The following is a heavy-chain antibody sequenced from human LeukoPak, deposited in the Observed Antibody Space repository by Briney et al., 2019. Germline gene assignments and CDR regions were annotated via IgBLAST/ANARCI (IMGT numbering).Heavy chain of an antibody. J-gene: IGHJ4*02. D-gene: IGHD5-12*01. CDR3: ATSNAVATILDRFPFDY. CDR1: GFTFTSSA. CDR2: IVVGSGNT. V-gene: IGHV1-58*01. Sequence: SVKVSCKASGFTFTSSAVQWVRQARGQRLEWIGWIVVGSGNTNYAQKFQERVTITRDMSTSTAYMELSSLRSEDTAVYYCATSNAVATILDRFPFDYWGQGTLVTVSS.